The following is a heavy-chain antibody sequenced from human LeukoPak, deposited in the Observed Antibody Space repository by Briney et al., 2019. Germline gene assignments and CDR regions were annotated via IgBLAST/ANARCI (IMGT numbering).Heavy chain of an antibody. V-gene: IGHV5-51*01. D-gene: IGHD3-10*01. CDR1: GYSFTSYW. CDR2: IYPGDSDT. CDR3: ARLLTRVREKAGAFDI. J-gene: IGHJ3*02. Sequence: GESLKISCKGSGYSFTSYWIGWVRQMPGKGLEWMGIIYPGDSDTRYSPSFQGQVTISADKSISTAYLQWSSLKASDTAVYYCARLLTRVREKAGAFDIGAQGTRVPVSS.